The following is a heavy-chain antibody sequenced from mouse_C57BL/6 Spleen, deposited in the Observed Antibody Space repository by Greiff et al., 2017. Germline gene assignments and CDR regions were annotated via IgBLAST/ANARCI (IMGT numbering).Heavy chain of an antibody. CDR1: GYTFTSYW. V-gene: IGHV1-53*01. J-gene: IGHJ3*01. Sequence: QVQLKQSGTELVKPGASVKLSCKASGYTFTSYWMHWVKQRPGQGLEWIGNINPSNGGTNYNETFKSKATLTVEQSSSTAYMQLSSLTSEDSAVYYCARHDYGGAWFAYWGQGTLVTVSA. CDR3: ARHDYGGAWFAY. D-gene: IGHD2-4*01. CDR2: INPSNGGT.